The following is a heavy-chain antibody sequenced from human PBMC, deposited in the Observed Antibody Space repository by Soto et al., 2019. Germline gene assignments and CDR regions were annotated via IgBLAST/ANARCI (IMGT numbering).Heavy chain of an antibody. V-gene: IGHV3-15*07. J-gene: IGHJ4*02. CDR1: GFTFSNAW. CDR3: TTRIVVVTNADFDY. D-gene: IGHD3-22*01. Sequence: EVQLVESGGGLVKPGGSLRLSCAASGFTFSNAWMNWVRQAPGKGVEWVGRIKSKTDGGTTDYAAPVKGRFTISRDDSKNTLYLQMNSLKTEDTAVYYCTTRIVVVTNADFDYWGQGTLVTVSS. CDR2: IKSKTDGGTT.